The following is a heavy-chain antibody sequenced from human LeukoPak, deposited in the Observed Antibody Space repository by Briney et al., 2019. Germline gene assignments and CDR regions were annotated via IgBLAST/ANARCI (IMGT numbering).Heavy chain of an antibody. CDR1: GYTFTGYY. Sequence: GASVKVSCKASGYTFTGYYMHWVRQAPGQRLEWMGWINAGNGNTKYSQEFQGRVTITRDTSASTAYMELSSLRSEDTAVYYCARDEEGYFDYWGQGTLVTVSS. CDR2: INAGNGNT. J-gene: IGHJ4*02. CDR3: ARDEEGYFDY. V-gene: IGHV1-3*03.